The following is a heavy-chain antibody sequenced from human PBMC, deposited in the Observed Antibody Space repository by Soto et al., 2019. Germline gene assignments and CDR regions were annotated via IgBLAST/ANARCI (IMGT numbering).Heavy chain of an antibody. Sequence: QVQLVESGGGVVQPGRSLRLSCAASGFTFRNYGMHWVRQAPGKGLDGGAVILYDGSNTYYADSVKGRFTISRDNSKNTLFLEMNSLRAEETAVYYCAKDLPPYCSGGSCYGVDYWGQGTLVTVSS. CDR1: GFTFRNYG. D-gene: IGHD2-15*01. J-gene: IGHJ4*02. CDR2: ILYDGSNT. CDR3: AKDLPPYCSGGSCYGVDY. V-gene: IGHV3-30*18.